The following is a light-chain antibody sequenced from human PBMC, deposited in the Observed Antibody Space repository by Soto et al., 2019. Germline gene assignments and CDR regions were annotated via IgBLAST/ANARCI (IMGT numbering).Light chain of an antibody. Sequence: QSALTQPASVSGSPGQSITISCTGASSDVGDYNFVSWYQQHPGKAPKVMIYEVNNRPSGVSNRFSGSKSGNTASLTISGLEAEDEADYYCISYTASTTWVFGGGTKLTVL. CDR2: EVN. V-gene: IGLV2-14*01. CDR3: ISYTASTTWV. J-gene: IGLJ3*02. CDR1: SSDVGDYNF.